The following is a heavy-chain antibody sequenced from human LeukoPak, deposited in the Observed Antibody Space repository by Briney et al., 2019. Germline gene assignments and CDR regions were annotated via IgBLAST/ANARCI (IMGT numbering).Heavy chain of an antibody. CDR2: ISGSGGST. D-gene: IGHD3-10*01. V-gene: IGHV3-23*01. CDR1: GFTFSSYA. CDR3: AKEVSSMVRGINNAFDI. J-gene: IGHJ3*02. Sequence: PGGSLRLSCAASGFTFSSYAVSWVRQAPGKGLEWVSAISGSGGSTYYADSVRGRFTISRDNSKNTLYLQMNSLRAEDTAVYYCAKEVSSMVRGINNAFDIWGQGTMVTVSS.